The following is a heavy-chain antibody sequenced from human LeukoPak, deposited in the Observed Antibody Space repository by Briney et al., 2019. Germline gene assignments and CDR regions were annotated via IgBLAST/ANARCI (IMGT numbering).Heavy chain of an antibody. CDR3: TSPIFSSIPSRPVDY. Sequence: GGSLRLSCASSRFILHASASYWVRQASGKGLEWVGRIRSKDHAYATSYVPSLNGKCTIPRDDTKNKAYLQTTSLKTEDTALYYCTSPIFSSIPSRPVDYWGQGTLVTVSS. V-gene: IGHV3-73*01. J-gene: IGHJ4*02. D-gene: IGHD3-3*02. CDR2: IRSKDHAYAT. CDR1: RFILHASA.